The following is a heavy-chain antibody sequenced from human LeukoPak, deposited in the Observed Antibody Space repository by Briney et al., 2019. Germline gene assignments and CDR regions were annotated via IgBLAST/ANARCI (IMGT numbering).Heavy chain of an antibody. CDR1: GFTFSDYA. CDR2: VSYDGSNK. V-gene: IGHV3-30-3*01. Sequence: GGSLRLSCATSGFTFSDYAMHWVRQAPGKGLQWVAIVSYDGSNKYYADSVQGRFIMSKDSSRNTLFLQMNSLRTDDTAVYYCARAREPLDYYYGLAVWGQGTSVTVSS. D-gene: IGHD1-26*01. CDR3: ARAREPLDYYYGLAV. J-gene: IGHJ6*02.